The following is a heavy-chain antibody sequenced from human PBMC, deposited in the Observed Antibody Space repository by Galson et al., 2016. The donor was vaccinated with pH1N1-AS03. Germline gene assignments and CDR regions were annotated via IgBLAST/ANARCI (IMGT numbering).Heavy chain of an antibody. CDR2: IRHDGSNR. Sequence: SLRLSCAASGFTFSTHTMHWVRQAPGKGLEWVTFIRHDGSNRYYADSVKGRFTISRDNSKNTLFLQMNSLRPEDTAVYYCAQDRVNGIDATTRWFAPWGQGAQVTVSS. J-gene: IGHJ5*02. CDR3: AQDRVNGIDATTRWFAP. D-gene: IGHD1/OR15-1a*01. CDR1: GFTFSTHT. V-gene: IGHV3-30*02.